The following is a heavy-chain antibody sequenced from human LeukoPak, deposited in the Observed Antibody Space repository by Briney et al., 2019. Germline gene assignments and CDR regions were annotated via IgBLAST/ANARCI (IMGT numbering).Heavy chain of an antibody. J-gene: IGHJ4*02. CDR1: GYTFTSYY. CDR2: INPSGGST. D-gene: IGHD1-26*01. Sequence: ASVKVSCKASGYTFTSYYMHWVRQDPGQGLEWMGIINPSGGSTSYAQKFQGRVTMTRDISTSTVYMELSSLRSEDTAVYYCARGRRSGSYYDNFDYWGQGTLVTVSS. CDR3: ARGRRSGSYYDNFDY. V-gene: IGHV1-46*01.